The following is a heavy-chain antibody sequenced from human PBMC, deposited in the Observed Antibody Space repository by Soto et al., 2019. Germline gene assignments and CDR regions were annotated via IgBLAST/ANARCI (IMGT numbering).Heavy chain of an antibody. D-gene: IGHD3-10*01. J-gene: IGHJ4*02. CDR3: ARDWLGSSFDY. Sequence: QVQMVQSGGGVVQPGRSLRLSCATSGFSFTDYGMHWVRQAPGKGLEWVAVIWYDGSNRDYPDSVKGRFTISRDDSKNTVYLQMNSLSAEDTAVYYCARDWLGSSFDYWGQGTLVTVSS. V-gene: IGHV3-33*01. CDR2: IWYDGSNR. CDR1: GFSFTDYG.